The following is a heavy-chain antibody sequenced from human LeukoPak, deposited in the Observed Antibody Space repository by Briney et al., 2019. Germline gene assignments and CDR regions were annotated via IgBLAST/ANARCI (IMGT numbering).Heavy chain of an antibody. V-gene: IGHV3-7*01. D-gene: IGHD1-26*01. CDR2: INQDGSEK. CDR1: GFPFSTFW. J-gene: IGHJ6*03. CDR3: AKGYGWEASYYYYYMDV. Sequence: PGGSLRLSCAVSGFPFSTFWMSWVRQAPGKGLEWVANINQDGSEKYYVDSVRGRFAISRDNAKNSLYLQMSSLRPEDTAMYYCAKGYGWEASYYYYYMDVWGKGTTVTISS.